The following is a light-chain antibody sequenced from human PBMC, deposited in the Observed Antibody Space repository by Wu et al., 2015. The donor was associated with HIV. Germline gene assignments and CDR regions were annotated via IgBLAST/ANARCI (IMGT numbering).Light chain of an antibody. CDR3: QKCNNAPLT. J-gene: IGKJ4*01. V-gene: IGKV1-27*01. CDR1: QDITNS. CDR2: AAS. Sequence: DIQMTQSPYSLSASVGDTVTITCRASQDITNSLAWYQQKPGKVPRLLISAASTLQSGVPSRFSGSGSGTEFTLTIDSLQPEDVANYYCQKCNNAPLTFGGGTKVEIK.